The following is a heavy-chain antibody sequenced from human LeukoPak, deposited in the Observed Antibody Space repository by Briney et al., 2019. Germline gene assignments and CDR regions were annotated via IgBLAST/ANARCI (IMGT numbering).Heavy chain of an antibody. CDR1: GGTFSSYA. CDR3: ARDRGNTIFGVVNWYFDL. J-gene: IGHJ2*01. Sequence: SVEVSCKASGGTFSSYAISWVRQAPGQGLEWMGGIIPIFGTANYAQKFQGRVTITTDESTSTAYMELSSLRSEDTAVYYCARDRGNTIFGVVNWYFDLWGRGTLVTVSS. CDR2: IIPIFGTA. D-gene: IGHD3-3*01. V-gene: IGHV1-69*05.